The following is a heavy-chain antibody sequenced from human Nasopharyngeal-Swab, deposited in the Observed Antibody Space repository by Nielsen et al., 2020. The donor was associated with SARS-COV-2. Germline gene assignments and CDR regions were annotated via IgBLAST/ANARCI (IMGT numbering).Heavy chain of an antibody. CDR2: ISSSSSYI. J-gene: IGHJ5*02. CDR3: AREGVRSYWFDP. Sequence: GGSLRLSCAASGFTFSSYSMNWVRQAPGKGLEWVSSISSSSSYIYYADSVKGRFTISRDNAKNSLYLQMNSLRAEDTGVYYCAREGVRSYWFDPWGQGTLVTVSS. D-gene: IGHD3-16*01. CDR1: GFTFSSYS. V-gene: IGHV3-21*01.